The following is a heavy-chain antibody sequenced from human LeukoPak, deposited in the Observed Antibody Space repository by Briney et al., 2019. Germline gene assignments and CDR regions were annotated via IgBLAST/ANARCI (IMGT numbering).Heavy chain of an antibody. Sequence: ASVKVSCKASGYTFTSYYMHWVRQAPGQGLEWMGIINPSGGSTSYAQKFQGRVTMTRDTSTSTVYMELSSLRSEDTAVYYCARDYYYDSSGYYYIRHTQNYYYYYGMDVWGQGTTVTVSS. CDR2: INPSGGST. J-gene: IGHJ6*02. D-gene: IGHD3-22*01. CDR1: GYTFTSYY. V-gene: IGHV1-46*01. CDR3: ARDYYYDSSGYYYIRHTQNYYYYYGMDV.